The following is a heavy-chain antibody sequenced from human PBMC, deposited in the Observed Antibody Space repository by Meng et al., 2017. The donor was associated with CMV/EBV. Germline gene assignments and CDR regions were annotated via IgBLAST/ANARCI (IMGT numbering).Heavy chain of an antibody. CDR2: IYYSGST. CDR3: AREDLAAAGLYGMDV. CDR1: GGSVSSGSYY. V-gene: IGHV4-61*01. J-gene: IGHJ6*02. Sequence: SETLSLTCTVSGGSVSSGSYYWSWIRQPPGKGLEWFGYIYYSGSTNYNPSPKSRVTISVDTSKNQFSLKLSSVTAADTAVYYCAREDLAAAGLYGMDVWGQGTTVTVSS. D-gene: IGHD6-13*01.